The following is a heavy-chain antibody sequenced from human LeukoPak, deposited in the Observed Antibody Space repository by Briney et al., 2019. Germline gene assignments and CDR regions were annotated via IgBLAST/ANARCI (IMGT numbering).Heavy chain of an antibody. CDR3: ATYYDFWSGYYFDY. D-gene: IGHD3-3*01. Sequence: SETLSLTCAVYGGSFSGYYWSWIRQPPGKGLEWIGYIYYSGSTYYNPSLKSRVTISVDTSKNQFSLKLSSVTAADTAVYYCATYYDFWSGYYFDYWGQGTLVTVSS. CDR2: IYYSGST. CDR1: GGSFSGYY. V-gene: IGHV4-30-4*01. J-gene: IGHJ4*02.